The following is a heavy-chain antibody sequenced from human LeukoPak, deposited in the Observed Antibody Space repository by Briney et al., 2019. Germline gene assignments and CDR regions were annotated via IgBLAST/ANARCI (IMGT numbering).Heavy chain of an antibody. J-gene: IGHJ4*02. CDR2: ISYDGSNK. D-gene: IGHD5-24*01. CDR3: ARGRDGYNWIDY. V-gene: IGHV3-30-3*01. CDR1: GFTFSTYA. Sequence: GGSLRLSCAASGFTFSTYAMYWVRQAPGKGLEWVAVISYDGSNKYYADSVKGRFTISRDNSKNTLYLQMNSLRAEDTAVYYCARGRDGYNWIDYWGQGTLVTVSS.